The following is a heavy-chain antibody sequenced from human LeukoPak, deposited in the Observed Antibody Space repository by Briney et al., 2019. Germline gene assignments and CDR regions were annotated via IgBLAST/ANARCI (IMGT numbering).Heavy chain of an antibody. CDR2: ISGSGGSI. J-gene: IGHJ4*02. CDR1: GSTFSSYA. CDR3: AKLYGGNYFDY. D-gene: IGHD4-23*01. V-gene: IGHV3-23*01. Sequence: GGSLRLSCAASGSTFSSYAMSWVRQAPGKGLEWVSAISGSGGSIYYADSVKGRFTISRDNSKNTLYLQMNSLRAEDTAVYYCAKLYGGNYFDYWGQGTLVTVSS.